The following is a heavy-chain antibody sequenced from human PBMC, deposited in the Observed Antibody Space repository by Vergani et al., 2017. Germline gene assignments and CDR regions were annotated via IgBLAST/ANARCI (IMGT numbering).Heavy chain of an antibody. CDR1: GFTLSNYD. Sequence: QVQLVESGGGVVQRGGSLRLSCATSGFTLSNYDMQWNRQGPGKGLEFVAFIQFDGSNQYYADSVKGRFTLSRDFSKNTLYLQMNSLRTDDTATYYCAKHFRGWGIDYWGQGTQVIV. D-gene: IGHD3-16*01. CDR3: AKHFRGWGIDY. V-gene: IGHV3-30*02. J-gene: IGHJ4*02. CDR2: IQFDGSNQ.